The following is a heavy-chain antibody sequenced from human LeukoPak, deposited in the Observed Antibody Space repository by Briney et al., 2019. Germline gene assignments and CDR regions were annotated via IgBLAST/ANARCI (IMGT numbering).Heavy chain of an antibody. V-gene: IGHV4-38-2*02. D-gene: IGHD5-18*01. Sequence: SETLSLTCTVSGFSISSGHYWGWVRQPPGAGLEWIGSVYQSGTPYYNPSLKSRPTTSVDMSKNQFSLRLTPVTAPDTAVYYCARIFIRNGYSSYFDCWGQGTLVTVSS. CDR1: GFSISSGHY. J-gene: IGHJ4*02. CDR3: ARIFIRNGYSSYFDC. CDR2: VYQSGTP.